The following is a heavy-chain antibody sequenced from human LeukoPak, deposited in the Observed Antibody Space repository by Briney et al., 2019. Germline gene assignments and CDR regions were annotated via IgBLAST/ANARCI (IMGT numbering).Heavy chain of an antibody. CDR2: IIPILGIA. D-gene: IGHD4-17*01. CDR1: GGTFSSYA. V-gene: IGHV1-69*04. J-gene: IGHJ4*02. Sequence: ASVKVSCKASGGTFSSYAISWVRQAPGQGLEWMGRIIPILGIANYAQKFQGRVTITADKSTSTAYMELSSLRSEDTAVYYCAREDTNDYGDYGVDYWGQGTLVTVSS. CDR3: AREDTNDYGDYGVDY.